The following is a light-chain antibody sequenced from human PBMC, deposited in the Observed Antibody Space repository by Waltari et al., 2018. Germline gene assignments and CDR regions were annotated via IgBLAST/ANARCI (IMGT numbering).Light chain of an antibody. V-gene: IGKV4-1*01. J-gene: IGKJ2*01. Sequence: DIVMTQSPSTLSVSLGERANINCQSSQNLLSSSINRNFLAWFQQRPGHSPKLLIYWASPRQSGFPDRFSGSESETNFTLTINSLQPEDVAVYYCQQFYSIPYTFGQGTKLEIK. CDR1: QNLLSSSINRNF. CDR2: WAS. CDR3: QQFYSIPYT.